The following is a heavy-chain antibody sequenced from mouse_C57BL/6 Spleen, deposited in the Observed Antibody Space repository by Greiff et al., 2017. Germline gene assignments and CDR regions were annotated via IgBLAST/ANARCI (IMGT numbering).Heavy chain of an antibody. V-gene: IGHV3-6*01. J-gene: IGHJ2*01. D-gene: IGHD2-4*01. Sequence: ESGPGLVKPSQSLSLTCSVTGYSITSGYYWNWIRQFPGNKLEWMGYISYDGSNNYNPSLKNRISITRDTSKNQFFLKLNSVTTEDTATYYCAREDYDYGEGYWGQGTTLTVSS. CDR3: AREDYDYGEGY. CDR2: ISYDGSN. CDR1: GYSITSGYY.